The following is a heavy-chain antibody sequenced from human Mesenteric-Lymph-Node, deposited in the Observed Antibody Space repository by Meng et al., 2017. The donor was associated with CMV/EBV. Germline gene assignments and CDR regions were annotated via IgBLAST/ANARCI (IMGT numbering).Heavy chain of an antibody. V-gene: IGHV1-69*10. Sequence: SVKVPCKASGGTFSSYAISWVRQAPGQGLEWMGGIIPILGIANYAQKFQGRVTITADKSTSTAYMELNSLRSEDTAVYYCAGESTVVNGYDAFDIWGQGTMVTVSS. CDR2: IIPILGIA. CDR3: AGESTVVNGYDAFDI. J-gene: IGHJ3*02. D-gene: IGHD4-23*01. CDR1: GGTFSSYA.